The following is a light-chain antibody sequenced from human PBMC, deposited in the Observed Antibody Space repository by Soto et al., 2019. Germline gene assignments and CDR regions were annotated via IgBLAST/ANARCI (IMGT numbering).Light chain of an antibody. Sequence: DIQMTQSPSTLSVSVGDRVTITCRASQSISSWLAWYQQKPGKAPKLLIYKASSLESGVPSRFSGSGSGTEFTLTISSLQPDACATYYCQQYNSYPWTFGRGTKVEIK. CDR2: KAS. CDR1: QSISSW. J-gene: IGKJ1*01. V-gene: IGKV1-5*03. CDR3: QQYNSYPWT.